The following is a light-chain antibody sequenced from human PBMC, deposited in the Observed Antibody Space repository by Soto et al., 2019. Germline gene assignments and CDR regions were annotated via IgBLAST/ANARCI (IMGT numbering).Light chain of an antibody. CDR3: QQSFSIPYI. CDR2: SAS. J-gene: IGKJ2*01. Sequence: DFQMTQSPSSLSAFAGDRVTITCRASQSISSNLNWYQQKPGKAPKLLIYSASSLQSGVPSRFSGSGSGTDFTLTITSLQPEDFATYYCQQSFSIPYIFGQGTKLDIK. V-gene: IGKV1-39*01. CDR1: QSISSN.